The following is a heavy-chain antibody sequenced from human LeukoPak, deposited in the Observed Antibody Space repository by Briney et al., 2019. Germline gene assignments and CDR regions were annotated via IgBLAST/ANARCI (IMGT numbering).Heavy chain of an antibody. Sequence: SETLSLTCAVYGGSFSGYYWSWIRQPPGKGLEWIGEINHSGSTNYNPSLKSRVTISVDTSKSQFSLKLSSVTAADTAVYYCARGPTVTPLDYWGQGTLVTVSS. CDR1: GGSFSGYY. CDR2: INHSGST. CDR3: ARGPTVTPLDY. D-gene: IGHD4-17*01. J-gene: IGHJ4*02. V-gene: IGHV4-34*01.